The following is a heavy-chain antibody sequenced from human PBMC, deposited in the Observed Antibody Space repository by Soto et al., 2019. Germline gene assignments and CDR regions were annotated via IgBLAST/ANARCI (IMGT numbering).Heavy chain of an antibody. CDR1: GGTFSSYA. J-gene: IGHJ6*02. V-gene: IGHV1-69*06. Sequence: SVKGSCKASGGTFSSYAISWVRQAPGQGLEWMGGIIPIFGTANYAQKFQGRVTITADKSTSTAYMELSSLRSEDTAVYYCARGLVYYYGMDVWGQGTTVTVSS. D-gene: IGHD2-8*02. CDR3: ARGLVYYYGMDV. CDR2: IIPIFGTA.